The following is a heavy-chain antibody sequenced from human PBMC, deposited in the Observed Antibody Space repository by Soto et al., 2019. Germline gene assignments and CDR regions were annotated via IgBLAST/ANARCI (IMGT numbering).Heavy chain of an antibody. D-gene: IGHD6-13*01. CDR2: IKQDGSEK. Sequence: EVQLVESGGGLVQPGGSLRLSCAASGFTFSSYWISWVRQAPVKGLEWVGNIKQDGSEKNYVDFMEGRFTIAREKAEKSLYLQMNSLRAADTAVCDCARIASAGRGGDVWGQRTTVVVSS. CDR3: ARIASAGRGGDV. V-gene: IGHV3-7*01. J-gene: IGHJ6*02. CDR1: GFTFSSYW.